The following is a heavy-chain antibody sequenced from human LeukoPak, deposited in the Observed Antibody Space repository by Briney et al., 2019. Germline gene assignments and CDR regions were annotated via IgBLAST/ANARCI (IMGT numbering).Heavy chain of an antibody. V-gene: IGHV4-31*03. J-gene: IGHJ4*02. Sequence: PSETLSLTCTVSGGSISSGGYYWSWIRQHPGKGLEWIGYIYYSGSTYYSPSLKSRVTISVDTSKNQFSLKLSSVTAADTAVYYCAREYIVAATFDYWGQGTLVTVSS. D-gene: IGHD5-12*01. CDR1: GGSISSGGYY. CDR3: AREYIVAATFDY. CDR2: IYYSGST.